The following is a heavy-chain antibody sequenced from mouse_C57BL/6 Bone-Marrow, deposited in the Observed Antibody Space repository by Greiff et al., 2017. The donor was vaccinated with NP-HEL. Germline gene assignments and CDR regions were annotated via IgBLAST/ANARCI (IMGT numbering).Heavy chain of an antibody. D-gene: IGHD4-1*01. CDR3: AREEDWVYFDV. CDR1: GYTFTSYG. CDR2: IYPRSGNT. V-gene: IGHV1-81*01. J-gene: IGHJ1*03. Sequence: QVHVKQSGAELARPGASVKLSCKASGYTFTSYGISWVKQRTGQGLEWIGEIYPRSGNTYYNEKFKGKATLTADKSSSTAYMELRSLTSEDSAVYFWAREEDWVYFDVWGTGTTVTVSS.